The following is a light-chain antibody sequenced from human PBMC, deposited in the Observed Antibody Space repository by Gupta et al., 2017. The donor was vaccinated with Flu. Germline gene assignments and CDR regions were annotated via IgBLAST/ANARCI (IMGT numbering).Light chain of an antibody. CDR3: QQGRKWPLT. J-gene: IGKJ4*01. Sequence: PATLSLSPGERATLCCRASESVDTYLAWYQQKPGLAPSLLISDASNRATGIPARFSASGSGTDFSLTISTLEPEDFAVYYCQQGRKWPLTFGGGTTVQIK. CDR2: DAS. V-gene: IGKV3-11*01. CDR1: ESVDTY.